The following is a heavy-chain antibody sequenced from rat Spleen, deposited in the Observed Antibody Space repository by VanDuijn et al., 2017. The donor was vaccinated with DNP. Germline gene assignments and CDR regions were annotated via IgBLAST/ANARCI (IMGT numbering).Heavy chain of an antibody. Sequence: EVKLVESGGGVVQPGRSMTLPCAASGFTFSEYYLAWVRQGPTRGLEWVASISPGGASTYYRGSVKGRFTTSRDNAKSPLYLQMDSLRSEDTATYCCATRGGYFDYWGEGVMVTVSS. CDR3: ATRGGYFDY. CDR1: GFTFSEYY. V-gene: IGHV5-25*01. J-gene: IGHJ2*01. D-gene: IGHD1-11*01. CDR2: ISPGGAST.